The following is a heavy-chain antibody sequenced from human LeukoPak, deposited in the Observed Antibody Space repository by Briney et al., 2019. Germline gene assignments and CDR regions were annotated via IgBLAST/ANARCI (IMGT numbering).Heavy chain of an antibody. CDR1: GFTFSNYS. Sequence: GGSLRLSCAASGFTFSNYSMSWVRQAPGKGLEWVATIKNDGSDKYYVDSVKGRFTISRDNAKNSLYLQMNSLRAEDTAVYYYASGRQLVYWGQGTLVTDPS. CDR2: IKNDGSDK. V-gene: IGHV3-7*01. CDR3: ASGRQLVY. J-gene: IGHJ4*02. D-gene: IGHD6-13*01.